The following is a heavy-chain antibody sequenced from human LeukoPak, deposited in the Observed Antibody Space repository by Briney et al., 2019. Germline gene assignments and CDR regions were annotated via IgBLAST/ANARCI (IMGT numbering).Heavy chain of an antibody. J-gene: IGHJ4*02. CDR3: ARGGGNVAAAGSPDFDY. CDR2: MNPNSGNT. CDR1: GYTFTSYD. Sequence: ASVKVSCKASGYTFTSYDINWVRQATGQGLEWMGWMNPNSGNTGYAQKFQGRVTMTRNTSISTAYMELSGLRSEDTAVYYCARGGGNVAAAGSPDFDYWGQGTLVTVSS. D-gene: IGHD6-13*01. V-gene: IGHV1-8*01.